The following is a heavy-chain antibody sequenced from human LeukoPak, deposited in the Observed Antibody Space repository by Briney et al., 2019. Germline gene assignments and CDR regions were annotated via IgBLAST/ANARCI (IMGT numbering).Heavy chain of an antibody. J-gene: IGHJ4*02. CDR2: ISYDGSNK. V-gene: IGHV3-30*04. Sequence: GGSLRLSCAASGSTFSSYAMHWVRQAPGKGLEWVAVISYDGSNKYFADSVKGRFTISRDNSKNTLYLQMNSLRAEDTAVYYCAREPPGRWGQGTLVTVSS. CDR1: GSTFSSYA. CDR3: AREPPGR.